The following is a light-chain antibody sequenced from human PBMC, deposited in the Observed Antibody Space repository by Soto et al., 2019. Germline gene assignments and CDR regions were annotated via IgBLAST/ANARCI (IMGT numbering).Light chain of an antibody. CDR3: QQFGNSPPRRT. Sequence: EIVLTQSPGTLSLSPGERATLSCRASQSVSGSSLAWYQQRPGQAPRLLIYGASSRATGIPDRFRGTWSWTDFTLTISRLEPEDFAGYYWQQFGNSPPRRTFGQVTKVE. J-gene: IGKJ1*01. CDR2: GAS. V-gene: IGKV3-20*01. CDR1: QSVSGSS.